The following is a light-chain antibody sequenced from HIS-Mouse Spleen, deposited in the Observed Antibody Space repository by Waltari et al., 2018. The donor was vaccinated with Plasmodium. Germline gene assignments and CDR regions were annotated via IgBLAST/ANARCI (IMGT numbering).Light chain of an antibody. Sequence: SYELTQPPSVSVSPGQTARIPCPGDALPKKYAYWYQQKSGQAPVLVIYEDRQRTSGIPERFSGSSSGTMATLTISGAQVEDEADYYCYSTDSSGNHRVFGGGTKLTVL. CDR2: EDR. CDR1: ALPKKY. V-gene: IGLV3-10*01. J-gene: IGLJ3*02. CDR3: YSTDSSGNHRV.